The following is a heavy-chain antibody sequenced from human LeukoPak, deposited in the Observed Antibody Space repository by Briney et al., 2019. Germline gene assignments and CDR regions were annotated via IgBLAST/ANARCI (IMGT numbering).Heavy chain of an antibody. J-gene: IGHJ5*02. D-gene: IGHD3-16*01. CDR2: TNYSEST. CDR3: ARGHYDFGP. CDR1: GRSFSGYY. Sequence: SETLSLPCAANGRSFSGYYWSWILQPPGKGLERTGETNYSESTNYNPSLKVRITISVDTTKNKFALRLSSVTAKDTAVYYCARGHYDFGPWGQGILVTVSS. V-gene: IGHV4-34*01.